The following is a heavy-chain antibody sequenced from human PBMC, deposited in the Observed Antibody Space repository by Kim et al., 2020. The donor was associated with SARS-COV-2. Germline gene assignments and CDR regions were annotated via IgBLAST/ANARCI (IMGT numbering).Heavy chain of an antibody. CDR3: ARGITMVRGGPGLYSYYGMDV. CDR2: IIPIFGTA. V-gene: IGHV1-69*13. J-gene: IGHJ6*02. D-gene: IGHD3-10*01. Sequence: SVKVSCKASGGTFSSYAISWVRQAPGQGLEWMGGIIPIFGTANYAQKFQGRVTITADESTSTAYMELSSLRSEDTAVYYCARGITMVRGGPGLYSYYGMDVWGRGTAVTGSS. CDR1: GGTFSSYA.